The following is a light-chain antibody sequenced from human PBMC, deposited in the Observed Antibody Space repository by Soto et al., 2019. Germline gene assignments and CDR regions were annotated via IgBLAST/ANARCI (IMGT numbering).Light chain of an antibody. CDR1: SRDICGYDY. CDR3: CSYARTSNHYF. J-gene: IGLJ1*01. V-gene: IGLV2-14*01. Sequence: QSALTQPASVSGSPGQSITVSCTGTSRDICGYDYVSWYQQRPGKAPKLMIYEVRYRPSGVSNRFSGSKSGNTAYLTISGLQAEDEADYYCCSYARTSNHYFFGSGTKVTV. CDR2: EVR.